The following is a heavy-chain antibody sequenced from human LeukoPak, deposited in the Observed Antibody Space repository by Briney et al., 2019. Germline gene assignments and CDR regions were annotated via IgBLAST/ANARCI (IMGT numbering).Heavy chain of an antibody. D-gene: IGHD3-10*01. J-gene: IGHJ3*02. CDR2: ISSSSSYI. CDR1: GFTFSSYS. V-gene: IGHV3-21*01. Sequence: GGSLRLSCAASGFTFSSYSMNWVRQAPGKGLEWVSSISSSSSYIYYADSVKGRFTISRDNAKNSLYLQMNSLRAEDTAVYYCARVNLRGFCAFDIWGQGTMVTVST. CDR3: ARVNLRGFCAFDI.